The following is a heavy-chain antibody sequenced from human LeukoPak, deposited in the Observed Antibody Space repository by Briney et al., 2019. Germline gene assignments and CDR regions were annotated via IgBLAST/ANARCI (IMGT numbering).Heavy chain of an antibody. CDR2: MNPNSGNT. D-gene: IGHD3-22*01. V-gene: IGHV1-8*01. Sequence: GASVKVSCKASGYTFTSYDINWVRQATGQGLEWMGWMNPNSGNTGYAQQFQGRVTMTRNTSISTAYMELSSLRSENTAVYYCARSSGDYGPDIDYWGQGTLVTVSS. CDR1: GYTFTSYD. CDR3: ARSSGDYGPDIDY. J-gene: IGHJ4*02.